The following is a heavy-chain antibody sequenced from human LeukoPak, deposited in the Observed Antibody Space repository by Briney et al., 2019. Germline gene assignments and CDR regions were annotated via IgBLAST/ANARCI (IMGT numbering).Heavy chain of an antibody. CDR2: IYHSGST. J-gene: IGHJ4*02. CDR1: GGSISSGGYS. D-gene: IGHD2-8*01. Sequence: SETLSLTCAVSGGSISSGGYSWSWIRQPPGKGLEWIGYIYHSGSTYYNPSLKSRVTISVDRSKNQFSLKLSSVTAADTAVYYCARGTAGPGVNFDYWGQGTLVTVSS. V-gene: IGHV4-30-2*01. CDR3: ARGTAGPGVNFDY.